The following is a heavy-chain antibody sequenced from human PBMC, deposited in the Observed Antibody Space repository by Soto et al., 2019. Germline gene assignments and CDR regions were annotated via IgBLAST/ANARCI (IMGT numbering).Heavy chain of an antibody. CDR3: ARQLLAAAGMGKGNWFDP. V-gene: IGHV4-39*01. CDR2: IYYSGST. J-gene: IGHJ5*02. D-gene: IGHD6-13*01. CDR1: GGSISSSSYY. Sequence: KPSETLSLTCTVSGGSISSSSYYWGWIRQPPGKGLEWIGSIYYSGSTYYNPSLKSRVTISVDTSKNQFSLKLSSVTAADTAVYYCARQLLAAAGMGKGNWFDPWGQGTLVTVSS.